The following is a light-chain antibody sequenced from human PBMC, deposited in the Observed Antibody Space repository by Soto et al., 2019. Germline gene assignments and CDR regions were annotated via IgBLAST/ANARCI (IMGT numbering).Light chain of an antibody. V-gene: IGKV2-30*02. CDR3: KQGTHWPLT. CDR2: EVS. J-gene: IGKJ1*01. Sequence: DVVMTQSPLSLPVTLGQPASISCRSSQSLIHSDGSTYLSWFQQRPGQSPRRLIYEVSDRESGVPDRFSGSWSGTDFTLKISRVEAEDVGGYYCKQGTHWPLTFGPGTKVEIK. CDR1: QSLIHSDGSTY.